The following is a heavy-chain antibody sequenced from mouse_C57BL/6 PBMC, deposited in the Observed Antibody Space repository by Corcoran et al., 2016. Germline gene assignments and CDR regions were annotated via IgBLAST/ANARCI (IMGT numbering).Heavy chain of an antibody. Sequence: EVQLQQSGPVLVKPGASVKMSCKASGYTFTDYYMNWVKQSHGKSLEWIGVINPYNGGTSYNQKFKGKATLTVDKSSSTAYMELNSLTSEYSAVYYCAGNSNHYAMDYWGQGTSVTVSS. CDR1: GYTFTDYY. D-gene: IGHD2-5*01. CDR3: AGNSNHYAMDY. V-gene: IGHV1-19*01. CDR2: INPYNGGT. J-gene: IGHJ4*01.